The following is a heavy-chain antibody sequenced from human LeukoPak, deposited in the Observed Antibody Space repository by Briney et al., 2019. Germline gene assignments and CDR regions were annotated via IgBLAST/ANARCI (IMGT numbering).Heavy chain of an antibody. CDR3: ARDLGSLGEQEQYCSSTSCPYFDY. J-gene: IGHJ4*02. Sequence: ASVKVSCKASGYTFTSYGISWVRQAPGQGLEWMGWISAYNGNTKYAQKLQGRVTMTTDTSTSTAYMELRSLRSDDTAVYYCARDLGSLGEQEQYCSSTSCPYFDYWGQGTLVTVSS. CDR2: ISAYNGNT. V-gene: IGHV1-18*01. CDR1: GYTFTSYG. D-gene: IGHD2-2*01.